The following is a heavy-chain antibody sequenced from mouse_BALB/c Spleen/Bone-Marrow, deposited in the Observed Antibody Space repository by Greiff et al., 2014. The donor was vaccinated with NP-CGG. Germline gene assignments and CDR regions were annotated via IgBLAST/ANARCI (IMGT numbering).Heavy chain of an antibody. CDR2: IDPENGDT. CDR3: NEGYGNYGY. V-gene: IGHV14-4*02. CDR1: GFNIKDYY. J-gene: IGHJ2*01. D-gene: IGHD2-10*02. Sequence: EVQLQESGAELVRSGASVKLSCTASGFNIKDYYMHWVKQRPEQGLEWIGWIDPENGDTEYAPKFQGKATMTADTSSNTAYLQLSSQTSEDTAVYYCNEGYGNYGYWGQGTTLTVSS.